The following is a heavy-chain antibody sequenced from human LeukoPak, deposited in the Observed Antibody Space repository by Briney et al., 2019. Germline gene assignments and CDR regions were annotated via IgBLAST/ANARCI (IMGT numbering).Heavy chain of an antibody. J-gene: IGHJ4*02. V-gene: IGHV3-30*04. CDR1: GFTFSSYA. CDR3: AKVNYYASGPKEFDY. D-gene: IGHD3-10*01. Sequence: GRSLRLSCAASGFTFSSYAMHWVRQAPGKGLEWVAVISYDGSNKYYADSVKGRFTISRDNSHNTLYLQMNSLRAEDSAVYYCAKVNYYASGPKEFDYWGQGTLVTVSS. CDR2: ISYDGSNK.